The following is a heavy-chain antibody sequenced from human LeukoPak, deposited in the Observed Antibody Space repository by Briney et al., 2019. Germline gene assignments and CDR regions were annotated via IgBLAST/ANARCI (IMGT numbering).Heavy chain of an antibody. J-gene: IGHJ3*02. Sequence: GESLKISCKGSGYSFTSYWIGWVRQMPGKGLEWMGIIYPGDSDTRYSPSFQGQVTISADKSISTAYLQWSSLKASDTAMYYCARTVLEWFDAFDIWGQGTMVTVSS. CDR3: ARTVLEWFDAFDI. CDR1: GYSFTSYW. V-gene: IGHV5-51*01. CDR2: IYPGDSDT. D-gene: IGHD3-3*01.